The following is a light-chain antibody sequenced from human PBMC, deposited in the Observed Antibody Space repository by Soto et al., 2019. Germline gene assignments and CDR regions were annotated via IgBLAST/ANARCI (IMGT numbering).Light chain of an antibody. CDR3: QQRSNWPRT. CDR2: AAS. J-gene: IGKJ1*01. Sequence: DIPMTQSPSSLSASVGDRVIITCRASQSISNHLNWYQQKPGKAPKLLIYAASSLQSGVPSRFSGSGSETDFTLTISSLQPEDFAVYYCQQRSNWPRTFGQGTKVDIK. CDR1: QSISNH. V-gene: IGKV1-39*01.